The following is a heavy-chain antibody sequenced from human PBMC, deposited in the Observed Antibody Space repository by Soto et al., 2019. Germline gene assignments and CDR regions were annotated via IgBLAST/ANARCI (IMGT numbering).Heavy chain of an antibody. J-gene: IGHJ4*02. CDR2: IHYSGTT. CDR3: ARSNSYAIDY. CDR1: GTSISSYY. D-gene: IGHD2-8*01. V-gene: IGHV4-59*01. Sequence: VQLQESGPGLVKPSETLSLTCTVSGTSISSYYWSWIRQPPGKGLEWIANIHYSGTTNYNPSLASRVTISVDTSKNQFSLKMTSVTAADRAMYFCARSNSYAIDYWGRGTLVTVSS.